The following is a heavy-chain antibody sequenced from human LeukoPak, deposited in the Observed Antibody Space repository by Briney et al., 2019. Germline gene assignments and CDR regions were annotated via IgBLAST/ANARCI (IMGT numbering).Heavy chain of an antibody. J-gene: IGHJ3*02. CDR3: ARRYGVHDAFDI. V-gene: IGHV4-34*01. D-gene: IGHD4-17*01. CDR2: INHSGST. CDR1: GGSFSGYY. Sequence: SETLSLTCAVYGGSFSGYYWSWIRQPPGKGLEWIGEINHSGSTNYNPSLKSRVTISVDTSKNQFSLKLSSVTAADTAVYYCARRYGVHDAFDIWGQGTMVTVSS.